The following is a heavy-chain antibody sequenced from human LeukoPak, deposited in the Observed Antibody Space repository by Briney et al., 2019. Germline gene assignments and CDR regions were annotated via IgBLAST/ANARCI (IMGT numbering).Heavy chain of an antibody. CDR1: GDTFTSYY. V-gene: IGHV1-46*01. Sequence: ASVKVACKASGDTFTSYYMHWVRQPPGQGLELMGIINLSGGSTSYAQKFQGRVTMTTDKSTSTAYMELTSLRSDDTAVYYCARYQPTILGYCSGGSCYFDYWGQGTLVTVSS. D-gene: IGHD2-15*01. CDR2: INLSGGST. J-gene: IGHJ4*02. CDR3: ARYQPTILGYCSGGSCYFDY.